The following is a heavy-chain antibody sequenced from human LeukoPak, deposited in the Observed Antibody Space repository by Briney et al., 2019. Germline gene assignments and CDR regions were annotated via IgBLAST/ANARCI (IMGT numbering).Heavy chain of an antibody. Sequence: GGSLRLSCAASGFTFNTFRMNWVRQAPGKGLEWVSSISSTYIYYADSVEGRFTISRDNAKNSLYLQMNSLRAKDTAGYFCARSPRSNWLITYWAQGTLATVSS. CDR2: ISSTYI. CDR3: ARSPRSNWLITY. J-gene: IGHJ4*02. D-gene: IGHD6-13*01. V-gene: IGHV3-21*01. CDR1: GFTFNTFR.